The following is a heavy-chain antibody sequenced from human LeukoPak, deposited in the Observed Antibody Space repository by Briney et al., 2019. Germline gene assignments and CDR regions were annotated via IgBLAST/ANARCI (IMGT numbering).Heavy chain of an antibody. V-gene: IGHV5-51*01. CDR2: IHPGDSDT. D-gene: IGHD5-24*01. CDR3: ARHTSRQGWLQGLDY. CDR1: GYSFTRYW. J-gene: IGHJ4*02. Sequence: GESLQISCQGSGYSFTRYWIGWVGQMPGKGVEWMGIIHPGDSDTRYSTYFQGQVTISADKSISTAYLQWSSLKASDTAMYYCARHTSRQGWLQGLDYWGQGTLVTVSS.